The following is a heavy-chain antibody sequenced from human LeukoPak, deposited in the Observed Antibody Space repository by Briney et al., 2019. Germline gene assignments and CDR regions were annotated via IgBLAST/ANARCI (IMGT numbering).Heavy chain of an antibody. J-gene: IGHJ4*02. CDR1: GFTFSRYT. V-gene: IGHV3-21*01. Sequence: PGGSLRLSCAASGFTFSRYTMNWVGQAPGKWLEWVSSISSRSGSIYYADSVRGRFTISRDNAKSSLFLQMNSLRADDTAVYYCARVMIVAGSESFDYWGQGTLVTVSS. CDR2: ISSRSGSI. CDR3: ARVMIVAGSESFDY. D-gene: IGHD6-19*01.